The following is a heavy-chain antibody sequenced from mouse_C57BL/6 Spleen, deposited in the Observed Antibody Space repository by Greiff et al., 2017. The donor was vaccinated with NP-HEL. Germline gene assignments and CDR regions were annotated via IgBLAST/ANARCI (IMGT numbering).Heavy chain of an antibody. Sequence: LEESGPELVKPGASVKISCKASGYSFTDYNMNWVKQSNGKSLEWIGVISPNYGTTSYNQKFKGKATLTVDQASSTAYMQLNSLTSEDSAVYYCARSANGYYRGLFDYWGQGTTLTVSS. V-gene: IGHV1-39*01. D-gene: IGHD2-3*01. CDR2: ISPNYGTT. CDR1: GYSFTDYN. CDR3: ARSANGYYRGLFDY. J-gene: IGHJ2*01.